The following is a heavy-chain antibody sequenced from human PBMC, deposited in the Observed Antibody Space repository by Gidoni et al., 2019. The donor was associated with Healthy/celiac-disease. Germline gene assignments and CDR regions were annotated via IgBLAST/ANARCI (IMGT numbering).Heavy chain of an antibody. CDR2: INPSGGST. CDR1: GYTFTSYY. D-gene: IGHD5-18*01. J-gene: IGHJ6*02. V-gene: IGHV1-46*01. CDR3: AREPTAMVNYYGMDV. Sequence: QVQLVQSGAEVKKPGASVKVSCKASGYTFTSYYMHWVRQAPGQGLEWMGIINPSGGSTSYAQKFQDRVTMTRDTSTSTVYMELSSLRSEDTAVYYCAREPTAMVNYYGMDVWGQGTTVTVSS.